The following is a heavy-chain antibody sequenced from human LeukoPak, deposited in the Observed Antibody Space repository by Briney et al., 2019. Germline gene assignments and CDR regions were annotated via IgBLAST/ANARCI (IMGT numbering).Heavy chain of an antibody. V-gene: IGHV3-21*01. CDR2: ISSSSSYI. J-gene: IGHJ4*02. D-gene: IGHD4-17*01. CDR3: ARVLFGDDYGDSRSPDS. Sequence: GGSLRLSCAASGFTFSSYSMNWVRQAPGKGLEWVSSISSSSSYIYYADSVKGRFTISRDNAKNSLYLQMNSLRAEDTAVYYCARVLFGDDYGDSRSPDSWGQGTLVTSPQ. CDR1: GFTFSSYS.